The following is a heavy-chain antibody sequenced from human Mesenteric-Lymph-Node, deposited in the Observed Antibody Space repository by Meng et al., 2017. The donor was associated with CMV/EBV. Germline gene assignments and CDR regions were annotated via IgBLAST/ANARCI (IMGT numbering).Heavy chain of an antibody. D-gene: IGHD3-3*01. CDR1: GFSLSTSGVG. J-gene: IGHJ5*02. CDR3: PHKVVGRTIFWVVLTNPFDP. V-gene: IGHV2-5*01. CDR2: IYWNDDK. Sequence: SGPTLVKPTQTLTLTCTFSGFSLSTSGVGVGWIRQPPGKALEWLALIYWNDDKRYSPSLKSRLTITKDTSKNQVVLTMTNMDPVETAKYYCPHKVVGRTIFWVVLTNPFDPGAQETRSPSPQ.